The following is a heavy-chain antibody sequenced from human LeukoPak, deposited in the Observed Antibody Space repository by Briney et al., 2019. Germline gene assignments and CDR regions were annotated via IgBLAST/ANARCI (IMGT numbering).Heavy chain of an antibody. CDR1: GGSISSYY. D-gene: IGHD6-13*01. CDR2: IYYSGST. J-gene: IGHJ6*02. V-gene: IGHV4-59*08. CDR3: ARRGGAAAGPTIFYYYYGMDV. Sequence: SETLSLTCTVSGGSISSYYWSWIRQPPGKGLEWIGYIYYSGSTNYNPSLKSRVTISVDTSKNQFSLKLSSVTAADTAVYYCARRGGAAAGPTIFYYYYGMDVWGQGTMVTVSS.